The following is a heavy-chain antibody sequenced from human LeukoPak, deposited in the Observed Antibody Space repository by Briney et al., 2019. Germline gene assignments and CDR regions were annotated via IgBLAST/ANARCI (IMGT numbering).Heavy chain of an antibody. J-gene: IGHJ6*02. CDR1: GGTFSSYA. CDR3: ARGNWATLYYYYGMDV. D-gene: IGHD7-27*01. Sequence: GASVKVSCKASGGTFSSYAISWVRQAPGQGLEWMGGIIPIFGTANYAQKFQGRVTITADESTSTAYMELSSLRSEDTAVYYCARGNWATLYYYYGMDVWGQGTTVTVSS. V-gene: IGHV1-69*01. CDR2: IIPIFGTA.